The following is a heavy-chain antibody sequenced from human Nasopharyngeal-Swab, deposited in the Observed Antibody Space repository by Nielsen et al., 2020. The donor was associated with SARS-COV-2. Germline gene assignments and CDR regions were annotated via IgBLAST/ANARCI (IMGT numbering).Heavy chain of an antibody. CDR1: GGPISSGGYS. J-gene: IGHJ4*02. V-gene: IGHV4-30-2*01. CDR3: ARSKKQQLTLVDY. Sequence: LRLSCAVSGGPISSGGYSWSWIRQPPGKGLEWIGYIYHSGSTYYNPSLKSRVTISVDRSKNQFSLKLSSVTAADTAVYYCARSKKQQLTLVDYWGQGTLVTVSS. D-gene: IGHD6-13*01. CDR2: IYHSGST.